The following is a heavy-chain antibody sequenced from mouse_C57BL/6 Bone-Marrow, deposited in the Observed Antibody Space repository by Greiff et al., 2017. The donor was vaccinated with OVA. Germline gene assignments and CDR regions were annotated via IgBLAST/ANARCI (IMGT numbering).Heavy chain of an antibody. Sequence: EVKLQQSGPVLVKPGASVKMSCKASGYTFTDYYMNWVKQSHGKSLEWIGVINPYNGGTSYNQKFKGKATLTVDKSSSTAYMELNSLTSEDSAVYYCARDYGNYVGFDYWGQGTTLTVSS. CDR2: INPYNGGT. CDR3: ARDYGNYVGFDY. J-gene: IGHJ2*01. D-gene: IGHD2-1*01. V-gene: IGHV1-19*01. CDR1: GYTFTDYY.